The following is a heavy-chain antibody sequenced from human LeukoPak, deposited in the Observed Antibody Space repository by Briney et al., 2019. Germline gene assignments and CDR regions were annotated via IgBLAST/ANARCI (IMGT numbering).Heavy chain of an antibody. D-gene: IGHD3-22*01. V-gene: IGHV3-21*01. CDR2: ISSSSNYI. CDR1: GFTFSSYD. J-gene: IGHJ3*02. Sequence: GGSLRLSCAASGFTFSSYDMNWVRQAPGKGLEWVSSISSSSNYIHYADSVKGRFTISRDNAKNSLYLQMNSLRDEDTAVYYCARDGDSSGYYAAFDIWGQGTMVTVSS. CDR3: ARDGDSSGYYAAFDI.